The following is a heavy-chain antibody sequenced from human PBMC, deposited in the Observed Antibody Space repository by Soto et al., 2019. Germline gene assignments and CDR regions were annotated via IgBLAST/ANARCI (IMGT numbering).Heavy chain of an antibody. D-gene: IGHD3-3*01. CDR2: ISSSSTTI. CDR3: AREYYDFWSGFYYMDV. CDR1: GFTFSSYS. J-gene: IGHJ6*03. V-gene: IGHV3-48*01. Sequence: GGSLRLSCAASGFTFSSYSMNWVRQAPGKGLEWVSYISSSSTTIYHADSVKGRFTISRDNAKNSLYLQMNSLRAEDTAVYYCAREYYDFWSGFYYMDVWGKGTTVTVSS.